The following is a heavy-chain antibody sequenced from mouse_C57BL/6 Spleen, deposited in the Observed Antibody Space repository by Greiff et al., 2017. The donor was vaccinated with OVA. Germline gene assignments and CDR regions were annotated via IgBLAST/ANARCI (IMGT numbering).Heavy chain of an antibody. J-gene: IGHJ1*03. Sequence: DVKLVESGGGLVKPGGSLKLSCAASGFTFSDYGMHWVRQAPEKGLEWVAYISSGSSTIYYADTVKGRFTISRDNAKNTLFLQMTSLRSEDTAMYYCARTVRDWYFDVWGTGTTVTVSS. V-gene: IGHV5-17*01. CDR1: GFTFSDYG. CDR3: ARTVRDWYFDV. CDR2: ISSGSSTI. D-gene: IGHD1-1*01.